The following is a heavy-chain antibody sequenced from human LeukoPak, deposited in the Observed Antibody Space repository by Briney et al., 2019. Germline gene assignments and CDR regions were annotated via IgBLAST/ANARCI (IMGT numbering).Heavy chain of an antibody. CDR2: IRKKANSYST. Sequence: GGSLRLSCAASGFIFSDHYMDWVRQAPGKGLEWVACIRKKANSYSTEYAASVKGRFTISRDDSSNSVFLQMNSLRTEDTAVYFCARAPSAGSWFDPWGQGTLVTVSS. D-gene: IGHD3-10*01. CDR3: ARAPSAGSWFDP. V-gene: IGHV3-72*01. CDR1: GFIFSDHY. J-gene: IGHJ5*02.